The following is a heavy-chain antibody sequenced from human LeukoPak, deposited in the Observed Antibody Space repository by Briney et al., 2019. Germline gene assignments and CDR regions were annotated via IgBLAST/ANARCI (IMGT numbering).Heavy chain of an antibody. CDR2: ISGSGYYT. CDR3: AKDGSCGDYHFYFYMDV. CDR1: GSGFTFGNFG. J-gene: IGHJ6*03. D-gene: IGHD3-10*01. V-gene: IGHV3-23*01. Sequence: GGSLRLSCEASGSGFTFGNFGLSWVRQAPGRGLEWLSGISGSGYYTYYANSVKGRFTISRDNSKNTLYIQMNSLRAEDTAVYYCAKDGSCGDYHFYFYMDVWGKGTTVTVSS.